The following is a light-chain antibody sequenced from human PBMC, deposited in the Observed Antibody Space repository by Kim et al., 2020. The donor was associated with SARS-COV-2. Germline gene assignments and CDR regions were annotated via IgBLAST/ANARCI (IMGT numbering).Light chain of an antibody. CDR1: QSVSSSY. J-gene: IGKJ1*01. CDR3: QQYGSSRT. CDR2: GAS. Sequence: LSPGQRAPLSCRASQSVSSSYLAWYPQKPGQAPRLLIYGASSRATGIPDRFSGSGSGTDFTLTISRLEPEDFAVYYCQQYGSSRTFGQGTKVDIK. V-gene: IGKV3-20*01.